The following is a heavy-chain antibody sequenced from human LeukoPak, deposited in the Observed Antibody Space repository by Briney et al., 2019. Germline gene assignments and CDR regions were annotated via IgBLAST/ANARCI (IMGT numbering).Heavy chain of an antibody. CDR3: ASGDYSKIAAFDY. CDR1: GFTFSDYY. J-gene: IGHJ4*02. V-gene: IGHV3-11*04. Sequence: GGSLRLSCAASGFTFSDYYMSWIRQAPGKGLEWVSYISSSGSTIYYADSVKGRFTISRDNAKNSLYLQMNSLRAEGTAVYYCASGDYSKIAAFDYWGQGTLVTVSS. CDR2: ISSSGSTI. D-gene: IGHD4-11*01.